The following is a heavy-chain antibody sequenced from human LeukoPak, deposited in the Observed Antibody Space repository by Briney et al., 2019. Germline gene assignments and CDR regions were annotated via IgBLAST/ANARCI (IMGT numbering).Heavy chain of an antibody. D-gene: IGHD3-22*01. J-gene: IGHJ3*02. CDR2: ISSSSTI. CDR1: GFTFSSYS. CDR3: ARGDTMMIAFDI. Sequence: TGGSLRLSCAASGFTFSSYSMNWVRQAPGKGLEWVSYISSSSTIYYADSVKGRFTISRDNAKNSLYLQMNSLRDEDTAVYYCARGDTMMIAFDIWGQGTMVTVSS. V-gene: IGHV3-48*02.